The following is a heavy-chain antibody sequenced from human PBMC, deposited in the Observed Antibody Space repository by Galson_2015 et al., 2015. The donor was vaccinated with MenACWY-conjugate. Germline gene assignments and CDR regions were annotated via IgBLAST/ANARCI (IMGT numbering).Heavy chain of an antibody. J-gene: IGHJ4*02. CDR1: GYPFTAYF. D-gene: IGHD2-2*01. V-gene: IGHV1-2*02. CDR3: TRDRHPPSAPFDY. Sequence: SVKVSCKASGYPFTAYFIHWVRQAPGQGLQWVGWIDPKGGGANYAQNFQVRVTMTRDTSISTAYMDLSSLRSDDTAVCYCTRDRHPPSAPFDYWGQGTLVTVSS. CDR2: IDPKGGGA.